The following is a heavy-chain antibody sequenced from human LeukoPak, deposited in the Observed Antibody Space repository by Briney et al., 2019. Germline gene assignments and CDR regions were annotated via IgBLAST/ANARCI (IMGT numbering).Heavy chain of an antibody. D-gene: IGHD4-17*01. CDR1: GYTFTSYG. CDR3: ARDWSDYGDSLPSSY. Sequence: ASVKVSCKASGYTFTSYGISWVRQAPGQGLEWMGWISAYNGNTNYAQKLQGRVTMTTDTSTSTAYMELRSLRSDDTAVYYCARDWSDYGDSLPSSYWGQGTLGTVSS. CDR2: ISAYNGNT. V-gene: IGHV1-18*01. J-gene: IGHJ4*02.